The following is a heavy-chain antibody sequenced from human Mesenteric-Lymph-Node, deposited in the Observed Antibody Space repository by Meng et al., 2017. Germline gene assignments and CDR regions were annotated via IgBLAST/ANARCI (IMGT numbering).Heavy chain of an antibody. CDR3: ARRRGGSGRDC. Sequence: QLLLHESGPVLGMPSYSLALTCAVACGSISWGGYYGSWVRQPPGKGLEWIGAIYHSGSTSYNPSLQSRVTMFVDTSKNQFSLMLTSVTATDTAVYYCARRRGGSGRDCWGQGTLVTVSS. CDR2: IYHSGST. CDR1: CGSISWGGYY. V-gene: IGHV4-39*01. J-gene: IGHJ4*02. D-gene: IGHD3-10*01.